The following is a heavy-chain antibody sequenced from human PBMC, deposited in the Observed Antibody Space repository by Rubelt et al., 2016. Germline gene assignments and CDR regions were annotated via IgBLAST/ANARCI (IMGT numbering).Heavy chain of an antibody. CDR2: IYHSGST. Sequence: SIYHSGSTYYNPSLKSRVTISLDTSKNQFSLKLSSVTAADTAVYYCGRVRAVSGPYYFDYWGQGTLVTVSS. V-gene: IGHV4-38-2*02. J-gene: IGHJ4*02. CDR3: GRVRAVSGPYYFDY. D-gene: IGHD6-19*01.